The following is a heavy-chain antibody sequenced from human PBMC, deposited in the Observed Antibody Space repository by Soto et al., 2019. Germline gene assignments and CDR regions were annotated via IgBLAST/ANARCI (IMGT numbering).Heavy chain of an antibody. CDR3: ARDRVGYCSGGSCYLSELDY. Sequence: GGSLRLSCAASGFTFSSYAMHWVRPAPGKGLEGGAVISYDGSNKYYADSVKGRFTISRDNSKNTLYLQMNSLRAEDTAVYYCARDRVGYCSGGSCYLSELDYWGQGTLVTVSS. J-gene: IGHJ4*02. CDR2: ISYDGSNK. D-gene: IGHD2-15*01. CDR1: GFTFSSYA. V-gene: IGHV3-30-3*01.